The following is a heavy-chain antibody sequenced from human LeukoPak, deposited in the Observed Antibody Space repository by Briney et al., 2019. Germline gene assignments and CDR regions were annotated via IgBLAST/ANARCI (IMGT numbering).Heavy chain of an antibody. Sequence: SETLSLTCAVSGGSISSSNWWSWVRQPPGKGLEWIGEIYHSGSTNYNPSLKSRVTISVDKSKNQFSLKLSSVTAADTAVYYCARVATTTSYYYYYYYMDVWGKGTTVTVSS. J-gene: IGHJ6*03. V-gene: IGHV4-4*02. D-gene: IGHD5-12*01. CDR2: IYHSGST. CDR1: GGSISSSNW. CDR3: ARVATTTSYYYYYYYMDV.